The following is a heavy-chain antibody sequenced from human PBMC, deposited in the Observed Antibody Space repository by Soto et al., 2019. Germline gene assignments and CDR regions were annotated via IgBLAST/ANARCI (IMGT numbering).Heavy chain of an antibody. CDR3: ARGSTDSYPGSRIFDF. CDR2: ITDTGGDA. V-gene: IGHV3-23*01. CDR1: GLTFGSRA. J-gene: IGHJ4*02. D-gene: IGHD3-10*01. Sequence: VGSLRLACVASGLTFGSRAMSWVRQAPGEGLQWVSTITDTGGDAKYADSVRGRFVISRDNSKKTLYLQMTSLTAEDSAMYFCARGSTDSYPGSRIFDFWGRGTLVTVSS.